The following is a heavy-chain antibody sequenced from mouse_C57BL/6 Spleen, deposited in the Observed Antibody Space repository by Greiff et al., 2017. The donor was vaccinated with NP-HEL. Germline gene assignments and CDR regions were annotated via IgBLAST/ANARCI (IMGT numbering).Heavy chain of an antibody. CDR3: ARWDYGSSYGDY. Sequence: QVQLQQSGAELVKPGASVKISCKASGYAFSSYWMNWVKQRPGKGLERIGQIYPGDGDTKYNGKFKGKATLTADKSSSTAYMQLSSLTSEDSAVYFCARWDYGSSYGDYWGQGTTLTVSS. V-gene: IGHV1-80*01. D-gene: IGHD1-1*01. J-gene: IGHJ2*01. CDR2: IYPGDGDT. CDR1: GYAFSSYW.